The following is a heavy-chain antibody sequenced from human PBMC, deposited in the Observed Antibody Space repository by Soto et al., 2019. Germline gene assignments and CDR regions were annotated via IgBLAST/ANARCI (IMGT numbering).Heavy chain of an antibody. CDR1: GGTFSSYT. CDR3: ARSMGHRVWFDP. V-gene: IGHV1-69*02. J-gene: IGHJ5*02. D-gene: IGHD2-8*01. CDR2: IIPILGIA. Sequence: HVQLVQSGAEVKKPGSSVKVSCKASGGTFSSYTISWVRQAPGQGLEWMGRIIPILGIANYAQKFQGRVTITADKSTSTAYMELSSLRSEDTAVYYCARSMGHRVWFDPWGQGTLVTVSS.